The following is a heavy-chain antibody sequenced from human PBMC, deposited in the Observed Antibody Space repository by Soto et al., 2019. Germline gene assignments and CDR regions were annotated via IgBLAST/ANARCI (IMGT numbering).Heavy chain of an antibody. D-gene: IGHD3-16*02. CDR3: ARYRFSGTKWSKFDY. J-gene: IGHJ4*02. V-gene: IGHV4-31*03. Sequence: SETLSLTCTVSGVTVSSDAYYWSWIRQPPGKGLEWIGNIYHTGSTYYSPSLKSRVDISLDRSTNQFPLRLSSATAADTAVYYCARYRFSGTKWSKFDYWGQGTLVTVSS. CDR1: GVTVSSDAYY. CDR2: IYHTGST.